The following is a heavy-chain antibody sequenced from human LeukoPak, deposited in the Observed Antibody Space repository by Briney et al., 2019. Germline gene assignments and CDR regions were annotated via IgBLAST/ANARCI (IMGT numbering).Heavy chain of an antibody. CDR1: GFTFSSYG. D-gene: IGHD6-19*01. CDR3: AREGYSSGWFRL. CDR2: ISYDGSNK. Sequence: GGSLRLPCAASGFTFSSYGMHWVRQAPGKGLEWVAVISYDGSNKYYADSVKGRFTISRDDSKNMVYLQMNSLRTEDTAVYFCAREGYSSGWFRLWGQGTLVTVSS. J-gene: IGHJ4*02. V-gene: IGHV3-30*03.